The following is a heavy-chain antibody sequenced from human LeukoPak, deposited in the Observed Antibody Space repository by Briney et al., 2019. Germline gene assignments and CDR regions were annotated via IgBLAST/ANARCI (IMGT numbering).Heavy chain of an antibody. CDR3: ARVANGIDY. Sequence: GGSLRLSCAASGFTFSDYYMDWVRQAPGKGVEWVGRIRNKANSYTTEYAASVNGRFTISRHDSKKSLYLQMNSLKTEDTAVYYCARVANGIDYWGQGTLVTVSS. CDR1: GFTFSDYY. V-gene: IGHV3-72*01. CDR2: IRNKANSYTT. J-gene: IGHJ4*02.